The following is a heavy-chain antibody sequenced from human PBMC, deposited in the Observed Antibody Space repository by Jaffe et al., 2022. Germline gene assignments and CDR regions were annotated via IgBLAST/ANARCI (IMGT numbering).Heavy chain of an antibody. CDR1: GFTFSYSS. V-gene: IGHV3-64*01. D-gene: IGHD6-19*01. CDR3: ARRAASSFYFDY. CDR2: ISGNGDNT. Sequence: EVQLVESGGGLVQPGGPLRLSCAASGFTFSYSSIYWVRQAPGKGLEVVSGISGNGDNTYYANSVRGRFTISRDNSKNTLYLQMSSLGPEDMAVYYCARRAASSFYFDYWGQGTLVTVSS. J-gene: IGHJ4*02.